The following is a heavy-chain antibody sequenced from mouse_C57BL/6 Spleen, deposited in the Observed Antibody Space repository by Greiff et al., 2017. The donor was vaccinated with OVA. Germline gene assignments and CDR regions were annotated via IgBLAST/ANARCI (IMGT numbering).Heavy chain of an antibody. J-gene: IGHJ4*01. CDR1: GFNIKDYY. CDR2: IDPEDGET. Sequence: VHVKQSGAELVKPGASVKLSCTASGFNIKDYYMHWVKQRTEQGLEWIGRIDPEDGETKYAPKFQGKAPITADTSSNTAYMQLSTLTSEDTAVYSCARYYGSRKGAMDYWGQGTSVTVSS. D-gene: IGHD1-1*01. V-gene: IGHV14-2*01. CDR3: ARYYGSRKGAMDY.